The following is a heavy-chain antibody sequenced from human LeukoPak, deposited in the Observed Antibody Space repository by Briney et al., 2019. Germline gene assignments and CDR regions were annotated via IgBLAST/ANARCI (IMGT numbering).Heavy chain of an antibody. CDR3: ARDEDYDSSGYYFWTYFDY. J-gene: IGHJ4*02. CDR2: IIPILGIA. Sequence: SVKVSCKASGGTFSSYAISWVRQAPGQGLEWMGRIIPILGIADYAQKFQGRVTITADKSTSTAYMELSSLRSEDTAVYYCARDEDYDSSGYYFWTYFDYWGQGTLVTVSS. D-gene: IGHD3-22*01. V-gene: IGHV1-69*04. CDR1: GGTFSSYA.